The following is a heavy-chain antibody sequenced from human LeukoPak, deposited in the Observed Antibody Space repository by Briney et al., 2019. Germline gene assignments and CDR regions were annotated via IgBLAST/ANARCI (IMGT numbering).Heavy chain of an antibody. CDR2: INHSGST. CDR3: ARVLGYCSSTSCSFDY. D-gene: IGHD2-2*01. Sequence: SETLSLTCAVYGGSFSGYYWSWIRQPPGKGLEWIGEINHSGSTNYNPSLKSRVTISVDTSKNQFSVKLSSVTAADTAVYYCARVLGYCSSTSCSFDYWGQGTLGTVSS. CDR1: GGSFSGYY. J-gene: IGHJ4*02. V-gene: IGHV4-34*01.